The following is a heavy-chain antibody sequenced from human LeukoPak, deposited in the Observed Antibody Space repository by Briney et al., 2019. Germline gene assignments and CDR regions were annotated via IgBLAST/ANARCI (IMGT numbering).Heavy chain of an antibody. V-gene: IGHV3-30-3*01. D-gene: IGHD3-10*01. CDR1: GITFSSYA. J-gene: IGHJ6*02. CDR3: ARERITMVRGVLNYGMDV. Sequence: GGSLRLSCAASGITFSSYAMHWVRQAPGKGLEWVAVISYDGSNKYYADSVKGRFTISRDNSKNTLYLQMNSLRAEDTAVYYCARERITMVRGVLNYGMDVWGQGTTVTVSS. CDR2: ISYDGSNK.